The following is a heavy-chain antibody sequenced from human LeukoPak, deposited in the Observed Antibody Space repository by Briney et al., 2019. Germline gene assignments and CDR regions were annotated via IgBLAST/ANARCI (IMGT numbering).Heavy chain of an antibody. CDR1: GYTFTSYY. V-gene: IGHV1-46*01. CDR3: ARKYCTNGVCPLDY. Sequence: ASVKVSCKASGYTFTSYYMHWVRQAPGQGLEWMGIINPSGGSTSYAQKFQGRVTMTRDTSTSTAYMELRSLRSDDTAVYYCARKYCTNGVCPLDYWGQGTLVTVSS. J-gene: IGHJ4*02. CDR2: INPSGGST. D-gene: IGHD2-8*01.